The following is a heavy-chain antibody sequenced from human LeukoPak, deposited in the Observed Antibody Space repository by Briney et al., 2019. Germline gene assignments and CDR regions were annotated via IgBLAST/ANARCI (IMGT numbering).Heavy chain of an antibody. CDR2: ISSSSSYI. J-gene: IGHJ6*03. CDR1: GFTFSSYS. CDR3: AKRRGLELLYYYYMDV. Sequence: GGSLRLSCAASGFTFSSYSMNWVRQAPGKGLEWVSSISSSSSYIYYADSVRGRFTISRDNAKNSLYLQMNSLRAEDTAVYYCAKRRGLELLYYYYMDVWGKGTTVTVSS. D-gene: IGHD1-7*01. V-gene: IGHV3-21*04.